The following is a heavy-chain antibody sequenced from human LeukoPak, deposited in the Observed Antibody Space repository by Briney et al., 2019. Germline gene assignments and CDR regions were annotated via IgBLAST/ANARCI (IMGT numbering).Heavy chain of an antibody. V-gene: IGHV1-2*02. J-gene: IGHJ4*02. D-gene: IGHD3-22*01. CDR2: INPNSGGT. CDR3: ARGTYYYDSSGYYYAFDY. CDR1: GYTFTGYY. Sequence: GASVKVSCKASGYTFTGYYMHWVRQAPGQGLKWMGWINPNSGGTNYAQKFQGRVTMTRDTSISTAYMELSRLRSDDTAVYYCARGTYYYDSSGYYYAFDYWGQGTLVTVSS.